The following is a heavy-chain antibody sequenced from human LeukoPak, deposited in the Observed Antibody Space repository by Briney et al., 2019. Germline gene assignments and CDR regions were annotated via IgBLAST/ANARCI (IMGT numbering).Heavy chain of an antibody. V-gene: IGHV3-48*03. Sequence: GGSLRLSCAASGFTFSSYEMNWVRQAPGKGLEWVSYISSSGSTIYYADSVKGRFTISRDNAKNSLYLQMNSLRAEDTAVYYCARDSRGSNPGYWGQGTLVTVSS. CDR3: ARDSRGSNPGY. J-gene: IGHJ4*02. CDR1: GFTFSSYE. D-gene: IGHD3-16*01. CDR2: ISSSGSTI.